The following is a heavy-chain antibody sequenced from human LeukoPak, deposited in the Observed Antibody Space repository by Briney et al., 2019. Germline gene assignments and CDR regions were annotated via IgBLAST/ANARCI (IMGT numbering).Heavy chain of an antibody. CDR2: INSDGSST. Sequence: GGSLRLSCAASGFTFSSYWMHWVRQAPGKGLVWVSRINSDGSSTSYADSVKGRFTISRDNAKNTLYLQMNSLRAEDTAVYYCASFVEVVRGVIIADYYYYGMDVWGQGTTVTVSS. CDR3: ASFVEVVRGVIIADYYYYGMDV. V-gene: IGHV3-74*01. D-gene: IGHD3-10*01. CDR1: GFTFSSYW. J-gene: IGHJ6*02.